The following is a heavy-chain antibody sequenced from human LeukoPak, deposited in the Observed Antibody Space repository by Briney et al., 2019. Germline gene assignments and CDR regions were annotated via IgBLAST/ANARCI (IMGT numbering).Heavy chain of an antibody. D-gene: IGHD3-10*01. CDR3: ARTPWGIRGVFFDS. J-gene: IGHJ4*02. CDR2: ISGNNGNT. Sequence: PEASVKVSCKASGYTFGTSGVTWVRQAPGQGLEWMGWISGNNGNTDYVKKFQGRVTMTRDTSTSTAYMELRNLKSDDTAVYYCARTPWGIRGVFFDSWGQGTLVTVSS. V-gene: IGHV1-18*01. CDR1: GYTFGTSG.